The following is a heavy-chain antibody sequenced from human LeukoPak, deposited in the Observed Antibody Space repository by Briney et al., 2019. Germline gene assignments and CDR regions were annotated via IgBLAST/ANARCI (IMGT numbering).Heavy chain of an antibody. Sequence: PSETLSLTCAVYGGSFSGYYWSWIRQPPGKGLELIGEINHSGSTNYNPSLKSRVTISVDTSKNQFSLKLSSVTAADTAVYYCARRVTGYSSGWNNWFDPWGQGTLVTVSS. CDR1: GGSFSGYY. J-gene: IGHJ5*02. CDR3: ARRVTGYSSGWNNWFDP. CDR2: INHSGST. V-gene: IGHV4-34*01. D-gene: IGHD6-19*01.